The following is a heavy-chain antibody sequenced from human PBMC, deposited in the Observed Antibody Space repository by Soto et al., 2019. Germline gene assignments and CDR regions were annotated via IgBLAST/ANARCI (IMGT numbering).Heavy chain of an antibody. D-gene: IGHD5-12*01. Sequence: PGGSLSLSCAASGFTFSSYGMHWVRQAPGKGLEWVAVISYDGSNKYYADSVKGRFTISRDNSKNTLYLQMNSLRAEDTAVNYFAKDSVPYSGYGRYYYYGMDVWGQGTTVTVSS. CDR3: AKDSVPYSGYGRYYYYGMDV. J-gene: IGHJ6*02. V-gene: IGHV3-30*18. CDR2: ISYDGSNK. CDR1: GFTFSSYG.